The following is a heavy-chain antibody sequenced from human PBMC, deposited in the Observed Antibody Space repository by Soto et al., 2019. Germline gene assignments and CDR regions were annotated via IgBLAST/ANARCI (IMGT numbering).Heavy chain of an antibody. CDR1: GFTVSSNY. CDR3: ARDIYYYGMDV. Sequence: GGSLRLSCAASGFTVSSNYMSWVRQAPGKGLEWVSVIYSGGSTYYADSVKGRFTISRDNSKNTLYLQMNSLRAEDTAVYYCARDIYYYGMDVWGQGTTVTVSS. V-gene: IGHV3-53*01. J-gene: IGHJ6*02. CDR2: IYSGGST.